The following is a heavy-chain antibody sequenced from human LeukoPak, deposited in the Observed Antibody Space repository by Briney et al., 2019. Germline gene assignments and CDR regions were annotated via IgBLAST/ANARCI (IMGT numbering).Heavy chain of an antibody. CDR2: IYHSGST. V-gene: IGHV4-38-2*02. CDR3: ARLYSGYDVFDL. J-gene: IGHJ2*01. Sequence: SETLSLTCTVSGYSISSGYYWDWIRQSPGKGLEWIGSIYHSGSTYYNPSMKSRVTISVDTSKNQFSLKLSSVTAADTAVYYCARLYSGYDVFDLWGRGTLVTVSS. CDR1: GYSISSGYY. D-gene: IGHD5-12*01.